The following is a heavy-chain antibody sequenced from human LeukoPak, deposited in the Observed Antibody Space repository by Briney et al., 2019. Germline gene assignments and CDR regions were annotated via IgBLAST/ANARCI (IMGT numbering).Heavy chain of an antibody. CDR1: GYTFTGYY. CDR3: AGVPAARGAFDI. Sequence: ASVKVSCRASGYTFTGYYMHWVRQAPGQGLEWMGWINPNSGGTNYAQKFQGRVTMTRDTSISTAYMELSRLRSDDTAVYYCAGVPAARGAFDIWGQGTMVTVSS. J-gene: IGHJ3*02. D-gene: IGHD2-2*01. V-gene: IGHV1-2*02. CDR2: INPNSGGT.